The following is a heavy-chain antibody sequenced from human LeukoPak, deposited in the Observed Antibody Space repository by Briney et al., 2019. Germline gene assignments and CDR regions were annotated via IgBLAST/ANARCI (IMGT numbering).Heavy chain of an antibody. Sequence: PGGSLRLSCAASGFTFSSYEMNWVRQAPGKGLEWVSYISSSGSTIYYADSVKGRFTISRDNAKNSLYLQMNSLRTEDTAVYSCAKDEAWIQLWFTSGYYYMDVWGKGTTVTVSS. CDR3: AKDEAWIQLWFTSGYYYMDV. J-gene: IGHJ6*03. D-gene: IGHD5-18*01. CDR1: GFTFSSYE. V-gene: IGHV3-48*03. CDR2: ISSSGSTI.